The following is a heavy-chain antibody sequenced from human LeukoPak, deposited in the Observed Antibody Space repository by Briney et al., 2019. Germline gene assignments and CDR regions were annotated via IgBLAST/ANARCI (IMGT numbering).Heavy chain of an antibody. J-gene: IGHJ4*02. D-gene: IGHD1-1*01. Sequence: GGSLRLSCAASGFTFSGYWMHWVRQAPGKGLVWVSRIKSDGSSTTYADSVKGRFTISRDNSKNTLYLQINSLRAEDTALYYCAKLVLFSGTTGDLNYWGQGALVTVSS. CDR2: IKSDGSST. CDR3: AKLVLFSGTTGDLNY. V-gene: IGHV3-74*01. CDR1: GFTFSGYW.